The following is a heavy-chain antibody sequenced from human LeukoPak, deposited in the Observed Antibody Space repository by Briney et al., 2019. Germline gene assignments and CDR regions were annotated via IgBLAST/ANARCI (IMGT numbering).Heavy chain of an antibody. D-gene: IGHD3-22*01. CDR3: ARYSSGYGFDY. J-gene: IGHJ4*02. CDR2: IYYSGST. Sequence: SETLSLTCTVSGGSISSYYWSWIRQHPGKGLEWIGYIYYSGSTYYTPSLKSRVTISVDTSKNQFSLKVNSVTAADTAVYYCARYSSGYGFDYWGQGTLVTVSS. V-gene: IGHV4-59*06. CDR1: GGSISSYY.